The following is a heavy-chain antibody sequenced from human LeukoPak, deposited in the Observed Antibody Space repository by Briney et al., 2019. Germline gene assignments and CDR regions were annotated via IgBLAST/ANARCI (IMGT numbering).Heavy chain of an antibody. D-gene: IGHD3-3*01. CDR1: GFTFSSYS. Sequence: PGGSLRISCAASGFTFSSYSMNWVRQAPGKGLEWVSSISSSSSYIYYADSVKGRFTISRDNAKNSLYLQMNSLRAEDTAVYYCARDGATRSGYSDYYYYGMDVWGQGTTVTVSS. J-gene: IGHJ6*02. CDR2: ISSSSSYI. V-gene: IGHV3-21*01. CDR3: ARDGATRSGYSDYYYYGMDV.